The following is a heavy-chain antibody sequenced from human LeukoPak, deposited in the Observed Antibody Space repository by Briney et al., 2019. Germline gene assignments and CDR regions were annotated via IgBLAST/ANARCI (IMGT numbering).Heavy chain of an antibody. D-gene: IGHD1-26*01. J-gene: IGHJ5*02. CDR1: GDSVSSNSAA. CDR2: TYYRSKWYN. Sequence: PSQTLSLTCAISGDSVSSNSAAWNWIRQSPSRGLEWLGRTYYRSKWYNDYAVSVKSRITINPDTSKNQFSLQLNSVTPEDTAVYYCARGPQWELPGTYNWFDPWGQGTLVTVSS. CDR3: ARGPQWELPGTYNWFDP. V-gene: IGHV6-1*01.